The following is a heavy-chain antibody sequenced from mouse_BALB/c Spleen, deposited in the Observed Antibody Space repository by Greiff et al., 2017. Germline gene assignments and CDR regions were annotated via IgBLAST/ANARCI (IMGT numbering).Heavy chain of an antibody. Sequence: QVQLQQSGPELVKPGASVKLSCKASGYAFSSSWMNWVKQRPGQGLEWIGRIYPGDGDTNYNEKFKGKATLTADTSSSTAYMQLSSLTAEDSAVYFCARVDGYYSYAMDYWGQGTSVTVSS. CDR1: GYAFSSSW. J-gene: IGHJ4*01. D-gene: IGHD2-3*01. V-gene: IGHV1-82*01. CDR3: ARVDGYYSYAMDY. CDR2: IYPGDGDT.